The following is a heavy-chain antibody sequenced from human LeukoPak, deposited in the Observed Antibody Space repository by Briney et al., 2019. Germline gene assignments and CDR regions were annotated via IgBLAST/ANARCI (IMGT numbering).Heavy chain of an antibody. Sequence: QTGGSLRLSCAASGFTFSSYAMSWVRQAPGKGLEWVSAISGSGGSTYYADSVKGRFTISRDNSKNTLYLQMNSLRAEDTAVYYCARARYYGPGISFDYWGQGTLVTVSS. D-gene: IGHD4-17*01. V-gene: IGHV3-23*01. J-gene: IGHJ4*02. CDR3: ARARYYGPGISFDY. CDR2: ISGSGGST. CDR1: GFTFSSYA.